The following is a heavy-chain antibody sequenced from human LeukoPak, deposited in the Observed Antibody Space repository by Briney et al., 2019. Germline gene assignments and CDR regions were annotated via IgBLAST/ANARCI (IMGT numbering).Heavy chain of an antibody. CDR2: MNPNSGNT. Sequence: ALVKVSCKASGYTFTSYDINWVRQATGQGLEWMGWMNPNSGNTGYAQKFQGRVTMTRNTSISTAYMELSSLRSEDTAVYYCARDTRLVVPYYYYGMDVWGQGTTVTVSS. D-gene: IGHD2-8*02. J-gene: IGHJ6*02. CDR1: GYTFTSYD. CDR3: ARDTRLVVPYYYYGMDV. V-gene: IGHV1-8*01.